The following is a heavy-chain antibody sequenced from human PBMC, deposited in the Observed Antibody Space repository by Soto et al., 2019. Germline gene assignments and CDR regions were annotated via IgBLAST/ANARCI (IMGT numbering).Heavy chain of an antibody. CDR1: GFTFSSYG. J-gene: IGHJ6*02. V-gene: IGHV3-30*18. Sequence: GGSLRLSCAASGFTFSSYGMHWVRQAPGKGLEWVAVISYDGSNKYYADSVKGRFTISRDNSKNTLYLQMNSLRAEDTAVYYCAKAFSPGSGYYYYYYGMDVWGQGTTVTVSS. CDR2: ISYDGSNK. CDR3: AKAFSPGSGYYYYYYGMDV. D-gene: IGHD3-3*01.